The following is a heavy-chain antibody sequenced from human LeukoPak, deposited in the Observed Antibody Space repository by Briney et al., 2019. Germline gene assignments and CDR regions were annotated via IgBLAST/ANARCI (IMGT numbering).Heavy chain of an antibody. Sequence: GGSLRLSCAASGFTFSSYGMYWARQAPGKGLEWVAFLRYDGSTAFYGDSVKGRFTMSRDISKSTLFLQMNNLRPEDTAVYYCAKDPYGGTYPSYCEYWGQGTLVTVSS. J-gene: IGHJ4*02. D-gene: IGHD4/OR15-4a*01. CDR3: AKDPYGGTYPSYCEY. CDR1: GFTFSSYG. V-gene: IGHV3-30*02. CDR2: LRYDGSTA.